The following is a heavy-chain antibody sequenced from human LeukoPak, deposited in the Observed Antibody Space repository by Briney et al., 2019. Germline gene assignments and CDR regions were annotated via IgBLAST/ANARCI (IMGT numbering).Heavy chain of an antibody. D-gene: IGHD5-24*01. Sequence: PSETLSLTCTVSGGSISSGGYYWSWIRQAPGKGLEGIGYIYYSGSTNYNPSLKRRVSISVDTSKNQFSLNLNSVTAADTAVYFCARERILYSYGRVIDFWGQGALVTVSS. CDR2: IYYSGST. CDR1: GGSISSGGYY. J-gene: IGHJ4*02. CDR3: ARERILYSYGRVIDF. V-gene: IGHV4-61*08.